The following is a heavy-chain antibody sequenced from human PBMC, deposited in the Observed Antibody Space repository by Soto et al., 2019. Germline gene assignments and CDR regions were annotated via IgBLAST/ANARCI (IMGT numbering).Heavy chain of an antibody. V-gene: IGHV3-21*01. CDR1: GFTFSSYT. Sequence: EVQLVESGGGLVKPGGSLRLSCAASGFTFSSYTLNWVRQAPGKGLEWVSSITSSSTYIYYADSVKGRFTISRDNAKNSLFLQMNSLRTGDTGVYYCASEIKFGVATLSWGQGTLVTVSS. CDR3: ASEIKFGVATLS. D-gene: IGHD3-3*01. J-gene: IGHJ5*02. CDR2: ITSSSTYI.